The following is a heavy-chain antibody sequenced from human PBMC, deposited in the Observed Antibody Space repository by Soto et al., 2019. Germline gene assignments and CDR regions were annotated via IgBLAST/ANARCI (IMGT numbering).Heavy chain of an antibody. V-gene: IGHV4-59*01. J-gene: IGHJ6*02. D-gene: IGHD3-3*01. CDR2: IYYSGST. CDR3: ARGGHRSEYGMDV. CDR1: GGSISSYY. Sequence: SETLSLTCTVSGGSISSYYWSWIRQPPGKGLEWIGYIYYSGSTNYNPSLKSRVTISVDTSKNQFSLKLSSVTAADTAVYYCARGGHRSEYGMDVWGQGTTVTVSS.